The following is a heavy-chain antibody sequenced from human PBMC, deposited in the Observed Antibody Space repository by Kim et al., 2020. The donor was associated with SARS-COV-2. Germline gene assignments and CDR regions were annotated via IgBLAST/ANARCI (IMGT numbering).Heavy chain of an antibody. D-gene: IGHD3-10*02. J-gene: IGHJ3*02. CDR3: ARPVRGARHDAFDI. Sequence: PSLKSRATISLDTPNNHVSLKLTSVTAADTAVYYCARPVRGARHDAFDIWGQGTVVTVSS. V-gene: IGHV4-39*02.